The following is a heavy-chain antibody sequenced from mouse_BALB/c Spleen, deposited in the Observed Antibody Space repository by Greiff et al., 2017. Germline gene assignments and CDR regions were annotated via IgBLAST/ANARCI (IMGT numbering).Heavy chain of an antibody. CDR2: INPSTGYT. Sequence: VQLQESGAELAKPGASVKMSCKATGYSFTSYWTHWVKQRPGQGLEWIGYINPSTGYTEYNQKFKDKATLTADKSSSTAYMQLSSLTSEDSAVYYCAREGGALDYWGQGTTLTVSS. J-gene: IGHJ2*01. V-gene: IGHV1-7*01. CDR1: GYSFTSYW. CDR3: AREGGALDY.